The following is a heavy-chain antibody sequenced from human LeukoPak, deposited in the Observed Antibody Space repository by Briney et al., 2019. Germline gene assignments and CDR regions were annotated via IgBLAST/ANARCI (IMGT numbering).Heavy chain of an antibody. Sequence: GGSLRLSCGASGFSFSSHWMSWVRQAPGKGLEWVANIKEDGSEKNYVDSVKGRFTVSRDNAKNSLYLQMNSLRVGDTAVYYCARAPMGYDSSGYRHFDYWGQGTLVTVSS. V-gene: IGHV3-7*01. J-gene: IGHJ4*02. D-gene: IGHD3-22*01. CDR1: GFSFSSHW. CDR3: ARAPMGYDSSGYRHFDY. CDR2: IKEDGSEK.